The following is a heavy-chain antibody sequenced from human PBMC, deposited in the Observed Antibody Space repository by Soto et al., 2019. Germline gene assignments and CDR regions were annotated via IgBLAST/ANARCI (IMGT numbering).Heavy chain of an antibody. V-gene: IGHV3-30*18. CDR2: TSYDGSTN. CDR3: AKNYGGNHYGMDV. J-gene: IGHJ6*04. Sequence: QVQLVESGGGVVQPGRSLRLSCAASGFSFSHFGMHWVRQAPGKGLEWVTLTSYDGSTNYYADSVKGRFTISRDNSKNTLYLQMNSLRAADTAVYYCAKNYGGNHYGMDVWGKGTTVTVSS. CDR1: GFSFSHFG. D-gene: IGHD2-15*01.